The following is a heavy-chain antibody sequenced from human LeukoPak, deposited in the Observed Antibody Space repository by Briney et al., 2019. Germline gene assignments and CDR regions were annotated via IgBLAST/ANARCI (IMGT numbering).Heavy chain of an antibody. CDR3: ARDFSYWTNSYFDY. CDR2: IYYSGST. D-gene: IGHD1-1*01. CDR1: GGSISSSSYY. Sequence: SETLSLTCTVSGGSISSSSYYWGWIRQPAGKGLEWIGSIYYSGSTYYNPSLKSQVTISVDTSKNQFSLKLSSVTAADTAVYYCARDFSYWTNSYFDYWGQGTLVTVSS. J-gene: IGHJ4*02. V-gene: IGHV4-39*07.